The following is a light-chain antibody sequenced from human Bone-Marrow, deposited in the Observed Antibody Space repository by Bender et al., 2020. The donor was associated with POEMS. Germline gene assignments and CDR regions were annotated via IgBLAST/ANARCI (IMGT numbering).Light chain of an antibody. CDR3: VAWDASLNGWV. CDR2: AVT. CDR1: SNDIGGNNY. V-gene: IGLV2-8*01. J-gene: IGLJ3*02. Sequence: QSALTQFPSATGSPGQSVTFSCTGTSNDIGGNNYVSWYQQHPGKVPKLMIYAVTKRPSGISNRFSGSKSGNTASLTISGLQTEDEAIYFCVAWDASLNGWVFGGGTKLTVL.